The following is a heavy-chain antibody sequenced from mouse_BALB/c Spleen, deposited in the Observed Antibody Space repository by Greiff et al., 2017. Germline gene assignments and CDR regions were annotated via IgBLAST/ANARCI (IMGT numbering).Heavy chain of an antibody. J-gene: IGHJ4*01. V-gene: IGHV5-17*02. CDR1: GFTFSSFG. CDR2: ISSGSSTI. CDR3: AKDRYAMDY. Sequence: EVKVEESGGGLVQPGGSRKLSCAASGFTFSSFGMHWVRQAPEKGLEWVAYISSGSSTIYYADTVKGRFTISRDNPKNTLFLQMTSLRSEDTAMYYCAKDRYAMDYWGQGTSVTVSS.